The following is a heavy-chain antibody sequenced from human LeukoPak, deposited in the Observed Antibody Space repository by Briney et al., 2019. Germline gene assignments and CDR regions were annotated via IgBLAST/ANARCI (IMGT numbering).Heavy chain of an antibody. CDR1: GGSISSGGYS. Sequence: SQTLSLTCAVSGGSISSGGYSWSWIRQPPGKGLEWIGYIYHSGSTYYNPSLKSRVTISVDRSKNQFSLKLSSVTAADTAVYYCARGGYSSSWYYFDYWGQGTLVTVSS. J-gene: IGHJ4*02. CDR3: ARGGYSSSWYYFDY. CDR2: IYHSGST. V-gene: IGHV4-30-2*01. D-gene: IGHD6-13*01.